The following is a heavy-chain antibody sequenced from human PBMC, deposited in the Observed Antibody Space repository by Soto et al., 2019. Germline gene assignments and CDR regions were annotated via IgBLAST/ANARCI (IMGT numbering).Heavy chain of an antibody. J-gene: IGHJ6*02. CDR1: GFTFSSYG. Sequence: HPGGALRLSCAASGFTFSSYGMHWVRQAPGKGLEWVAVIWYDGSNKYYADSVKGRFTISRDNSKNTLYPQMNSLRAEDTAVYYCARDRGTPTYYDFWSGPYGMDVWGQGTTVTVSS. CDR2: IWYDGSNK. D-gene: IGHD3-3*01. V-gene: IGHV3-33*01. CDR3: ARDRGTPTYYDFWSGPYGMDV.